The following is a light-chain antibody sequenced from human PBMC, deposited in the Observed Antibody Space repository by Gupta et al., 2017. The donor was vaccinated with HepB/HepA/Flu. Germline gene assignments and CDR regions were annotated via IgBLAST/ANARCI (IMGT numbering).Light chain of an antibody. Sequence: QLVLTPSPSASASLGASVRLTCTLSSGHSNYAIEWHQQQPEKGPRYLIKLNSDGSHSKGDGSPDRCSGSSAGAERYRTIASIQAEDEDDYYCQTWGTGIRVFGGGTKLTVL. V-gene: IGLV4-69*01. CDR2: LNSDGSH. CDR3: QTWGTGIRV. CDR1: SGHSNYA. J-gene: IGLJ3*02.